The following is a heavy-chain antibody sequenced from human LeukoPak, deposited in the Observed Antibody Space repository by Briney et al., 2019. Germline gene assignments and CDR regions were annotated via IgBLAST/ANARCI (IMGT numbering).Heavy chain of an antibody. CDR1: GYTFTGYY. V-gene: IGHV1-2*02. J-gene: IGHJ4*02. D-gene: IGHD6-19*01. CDR2: INPNSGGT. CDR3: ARGPHSSGWYLDY. Sequence: ASVKVSCKASGYTFTGYYMYWVRQAPGQGLEWMGWINPNSGGTNYAQKFQGRVTMTRDTSISTAYVELSRLRSDDTAVYYCARGPHSSGWYLDYWGQGTLVTVSS.